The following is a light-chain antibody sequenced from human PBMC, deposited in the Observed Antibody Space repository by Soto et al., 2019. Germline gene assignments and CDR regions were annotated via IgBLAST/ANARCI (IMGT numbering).Light chain of an antibody. J-gene: IGKJ1*01. CDR3: QQYDTSPRT. CDR1: QVINHNY. Sequence: IVLTQSPGTLSLSPGERATLSCRASQVINHNYLAWYQQKPGQAPRLLIHGASTRAIGIPDRFSGSGSGTDFILTISRLEPEDFAVYYCQQYDTSPRTFGQGTKVDIK. CDR2: GAS. V-gene: IGKV3-20*01.